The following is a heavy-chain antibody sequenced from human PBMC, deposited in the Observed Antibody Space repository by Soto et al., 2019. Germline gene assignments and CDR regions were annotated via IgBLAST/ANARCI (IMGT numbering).Heavy chain of an antibody. D-gene: IGHD1-1*01. CDR1: GGSISSGGYY. Sequence: SETLSLTCTVSGGSISSGGYYWSWIRQHPGKGLEWIGYIYYSGSTYYNTSLKSRVTISVDTSKNQFSLKLRSVTAADTAVYYCARVYNWNYSLWGQGTLVTVSS. CDR2: IYYSGST. J-gene: IGHJ4*02. CDR3: ARVYNWNYSL. V-gene: IGHV4-31*03.